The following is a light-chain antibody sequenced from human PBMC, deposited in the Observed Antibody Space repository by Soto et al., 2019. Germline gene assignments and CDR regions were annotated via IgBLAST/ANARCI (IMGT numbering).Light chain of an antibody. Sequence: VLTRSPLSLSVSTGTPASISCRSSQSLTHSSGYNYLDWYLLKPGQPPQLLIYLGSNRGSGVPDRFSASGSGTDFTLEISRVETDDVGIYYCMQSTQRPPTFGQGTRLEIK. CDR1: QSLTHSSGYNY. CDR3: MQSTQRPPT. V-gene: IGKV2-28*01. J-gene: IGKJ5*01. CDR2: LGS.